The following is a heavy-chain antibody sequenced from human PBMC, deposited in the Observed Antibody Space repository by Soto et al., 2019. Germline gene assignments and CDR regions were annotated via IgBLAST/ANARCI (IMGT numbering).Heavy chain of an antibody. D-gene: IGHD2-2*01. CDR3: ARLGEYYQSLDL. CDR1: GGSISPYY. J-gene: IGHJ5*02. CDR2: IYYGGST. Sequence: PSETLSLTCTVSGGSISPYYWSWIRQPPGKGLEWVGYIYYGGSTSYNPSLKSRVTISLETSKSQFSLRLSSVTAADTAVYYCARLGEYYQSLDLWAPGTLVTVSS. V-gene: IGHV4-59*08.